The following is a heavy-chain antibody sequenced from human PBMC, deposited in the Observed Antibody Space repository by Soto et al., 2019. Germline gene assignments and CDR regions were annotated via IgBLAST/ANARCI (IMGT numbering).Heavy chain of an antibody. Sequence: QVQLVQSGAEVKKPGASVKVSCKASGYTFNSYGISCVRQAPGQGLEWMGWISAYNGNTNYAQKLQGRVTMTTDTSTSTAYTELRSLRSDDTAVYYCAEYYYDSSGYFDYWGQGTLVTVSS. CDR2: ISAYNGNT. CDR3: AEYYYDSSGYFDY. CDR1: GYTFNSYG. J-gene: IGHJ4*02. D-gene: IGHD3-22*01. V-gene: IGHV1-18*01.